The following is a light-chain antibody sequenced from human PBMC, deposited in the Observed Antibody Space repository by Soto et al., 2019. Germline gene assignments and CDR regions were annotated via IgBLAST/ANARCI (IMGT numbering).Light chain of an antibody. CDR2: GAS. J-gene: IGKJ4*02. CDR3: QQRSNWPPVA. CDR1: QSVSSSY. Sequence: VLTQSPGTLSLSPVERATLSCRASQSVSSSYLAWYQQKPGTAPRLRIYGASSRASGMPDRLSGSGTGTDFNLTVSSIENEDSGVYYYQQRSNWPPVACGGGTKV. V-gene: IGKV3D-20*02.